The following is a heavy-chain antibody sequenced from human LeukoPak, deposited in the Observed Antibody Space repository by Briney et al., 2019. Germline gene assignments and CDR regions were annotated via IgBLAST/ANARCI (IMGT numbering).Heavy chain of an antibody. V-gene: IGHV3-23*01. Sequence: PGGSLKLSCAASGFSFSSYAMSWVRQAPGKGLEWVSSISGSGDNTYYAESVKGRFTISRDNSKNTLFLQMNSLRAEDTAVFYCAKDGGTTGYYYYYMDVWGKGTTVTVSS. CDR1: GFSFSSYA. D-gene: IGHD1-7*01. J-gene: IGHJ6*03. CDR2: ISGSGDNT. CDR3: AKDGGTTGYYYYYMDV.